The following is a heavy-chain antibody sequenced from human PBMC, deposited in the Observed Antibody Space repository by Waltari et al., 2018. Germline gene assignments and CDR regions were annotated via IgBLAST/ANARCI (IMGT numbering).Heavy chain of an antibody. CDR3: ARTGTVVVIPEAKGAFHV. CDR2: IYTTVST. CDR1: GFTFDDFA. V-gene: IGHV4-4*09. D-gene: IGHD2-21*01. Sequence: VQLVASGGTLVQPGRSLRLSCDASGFTFDDFAMHWVRQRPGKGPEWIGHIYTTVSTNYNPSLESRVTISLDTSKNQFSLRLTSVTAADSAVYFCARTGTVVVIPEAKGAFHVWGRGTTVTVSS. J-gene: IGHJ3*01.